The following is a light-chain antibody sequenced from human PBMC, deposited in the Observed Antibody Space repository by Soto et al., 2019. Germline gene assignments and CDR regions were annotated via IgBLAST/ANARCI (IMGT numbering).Light chain of an antibody. Sequence: QSALTQPASVSGSPGQSITISCTGTSSDVGGYNYVSWYQQYPGKAPKLLIYDVSKRPSGVSNRFSGSKSGNTASLTISGLQAEDEADYYCSSHTSSSTLVVFGGGTKLTVL. CDR3: SSHTSSSTLVV. J-gene: IGLJ2*01. V-gene: IGLV2-14*01. CDR2: DVS. CDR1: SSDVGGYNY.